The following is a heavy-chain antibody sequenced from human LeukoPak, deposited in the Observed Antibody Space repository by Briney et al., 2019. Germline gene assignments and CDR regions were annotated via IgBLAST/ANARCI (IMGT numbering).Heavy chain of an antibody. D-gene: IGHD3-16*02. J-gene: IGHJ6*02. Sequence: ASVKVSCKASGYTFTSYGINWVRQAPGQGLEWMGWISAYNGNTNYAQKLQGRVTMTTDTSTSTAYMELRSLRSDDTAVYYCARDAGIMITFGGVIAPYYYYGMDVWGQGTTVTISS. CDR1: GYTFTSYG. CDR2: ISAYNGNT. CDR3: ARDAGIMITFGGVIAPYYYYGMDV. V-gene: IGHV1-18*01.